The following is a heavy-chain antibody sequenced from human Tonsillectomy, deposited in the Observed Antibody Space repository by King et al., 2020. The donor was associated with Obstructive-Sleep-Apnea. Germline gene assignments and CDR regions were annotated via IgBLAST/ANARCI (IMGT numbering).Heavy chain of an antibody. D-gene: IGHD2-8*02. J-gene: IGHJ4*02. CDR3: AKLVGNTGVDY. V-gene: IGHV3-23*04. CDR2: LSGSGDST. CDR1: GFTFSSYA. Sequence: VQLVESGGGLVQPGGSLRFSCAASGFTFSSYAMSWVRQAPGKGLEWVSTLSGSGDSTYYADSVKGRFTISRDNTKKTLYLQMNSLRTEDTAVYYCAKLVGNTGVDYWGQGTLVTVSS.